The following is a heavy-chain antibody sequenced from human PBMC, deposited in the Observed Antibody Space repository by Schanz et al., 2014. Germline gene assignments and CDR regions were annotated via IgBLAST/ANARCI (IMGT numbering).Heavy chain of an antibody. V-gene: IGHV3-30*18. CDR3: AKDRQTTVNRVGYYYGMDV. D-gene: IGHD4-4*01. CDR1: GFTFSSNA. J-gene: IGHJ6*02. Sequence: VQLLESGGGLVQPGGSLRLSCAASGFTFSSNAMCWVRQAPGKGLEWVAIISLDGSNQYYADSVKGRFTISRDNSKNTLYLQMNSLRAEDTALYYCAKDRQTTVNRVGYYYGMDVWGQGTTVTVSS. CDR2: ISLDGSNQ.